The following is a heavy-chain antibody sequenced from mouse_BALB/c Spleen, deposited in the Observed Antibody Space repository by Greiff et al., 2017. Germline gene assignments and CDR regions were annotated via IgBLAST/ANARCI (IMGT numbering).Heavy chain of an antibody. CDR1: GFTFSSFG. V-gene: IGHV5-17*02. D-gene: IGHD1-1*01. J-gene: IGHJ1*01. CDR3: ARLNYYGSSYYFDV. CDR2: ISSGSSTI. Sequence: EVKLMESGGGLVQPGGSRKLSCAASGFTFSSFGMHWVRQAPEKGLEWVAYISSGSSTIYYADTVKGRFTISRDNPKNTLFLQMTSLRSEDTAMYYCARLNYYGSSYYFDVWGAGTTVTVSS.